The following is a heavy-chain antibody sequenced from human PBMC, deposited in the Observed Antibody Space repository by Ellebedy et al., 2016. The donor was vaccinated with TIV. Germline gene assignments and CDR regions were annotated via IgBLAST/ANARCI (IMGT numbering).Heavy chain of an antibody. CDR1: GYTITGYY. D-gene: IGHD2-15*01. J-gene: IGHJ4*02. CDR2: VDPNSGGA. V-gene: IGHV1-2*02. CDR3: ARTSRSGHCSYSSCNGFDS. Sequence: AASVKVSCKASGYTITGYYIHWVRQAPGQGLEWMGWVDPNSGGANYAQKFEGRVTMTRDTSISTAYMELSRLGSDDTAVYYCARTSRSGHCSYSSCNGFDSWGQGTLVTVSS.